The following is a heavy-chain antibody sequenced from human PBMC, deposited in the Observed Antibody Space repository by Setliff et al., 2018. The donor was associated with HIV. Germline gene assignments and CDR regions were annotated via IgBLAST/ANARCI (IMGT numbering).Heavy chain of an antibody. CDR2: FYYSVNT. V-gene: IGHV4-39*07. J-gene: IGHJ4*02. CDR3: VRETGQYYHDNSGYYYAYDFDH. CDR1: GGSISSYY. D-gene: IGHD3-22*01. Sequence: PSETLSLTCTVSGGSISSYYWGWIRQPPGKGLEWLGSFYYSVNTYYNPSLKSRVLISVDTSKNQFSLRLSSVTAADTAVYYCVRETGQYYHDNSGYYYAYDFDHWGQGTLVTVSS.